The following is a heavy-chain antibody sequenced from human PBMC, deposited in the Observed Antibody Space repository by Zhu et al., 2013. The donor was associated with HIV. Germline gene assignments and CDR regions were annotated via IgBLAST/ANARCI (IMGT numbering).Heavy chain of an antibody. D-gene: IGHD6-13*01. J-gene: IGHJ2*01. V-gene: IGHV3-7*01. CDR1: GFTFSSYW. Sequence: VQLVESGGGLVQPGGSLRLSCAASGFTFSSYWMSWVRQAPGKGLEWVANIKQDGSEKYYVDSVKGRFTISRDNAKNSLYLQMNSLRAEDTAVLYCARDDDGYSSSRLYFDLWGLAPWSLSPQ. CDR3: ARDDDGYSSSRLYFDL. CDR2: IKQDGSEK.